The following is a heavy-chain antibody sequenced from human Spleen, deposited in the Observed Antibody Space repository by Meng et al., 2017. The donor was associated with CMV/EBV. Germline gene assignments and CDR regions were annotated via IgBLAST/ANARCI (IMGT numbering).Heavy chain of an antibody. CDR1: GDSVSSNSAA. J-gene: IGHJ4*02. CDR2: TYYRSKWYN. D-gene: IGHD6-19*01. CDR3: ARGGFNNGWA. V-gene: IGHV6-1*01. Sequence: IAGDSVSSNSAAWNWIRQSSSGGLGWLGSTYYRSKWYNDYAVSVKSRITINPDTSKNQFSLQLNSVTPEDTAVYYCARGGFNNGWAWGQGTLVTVSS.